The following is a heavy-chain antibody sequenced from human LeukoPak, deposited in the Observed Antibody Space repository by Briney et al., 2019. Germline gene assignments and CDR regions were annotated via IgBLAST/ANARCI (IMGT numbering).Heavy chain of an antibody. D-gene: IGHD2-15*01. CDR1: GFTFSSYG. CDR3: ASEVASVLDY. Sequence: GGSLRLSCAASGFTFSSYGMHWVRQAPGKGLEWVAVIWYDGSNKYYADSVKGRFTISRDNSKNTLYLQMNSLRAEDTAVYCCASEVASVLDYWGQGTLVTVSS. V-gene: IGHV3-33*01. J-gene: IGHJ4*02. CDR2: IWYDGSNK.